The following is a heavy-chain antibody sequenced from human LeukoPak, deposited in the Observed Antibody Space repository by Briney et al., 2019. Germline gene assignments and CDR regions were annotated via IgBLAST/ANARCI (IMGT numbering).Heavy chain of an antibody. CDR2: IHYSGNT. D-gene: IGHD3-16*01. V-gene: IGHV4-39*01. CDR3: ARLPALMITFGGVKPYDY. CDR1: GGSISSSSYY. Sequence: SETLSLTCTVSGGSISSSSYYWGWIRQPPGKGLEWIGSIHYSGNTYYNPSLKSRVTISVDTSKNQFSLKLSSVTAADTAVYYCARLPALMITFGGVKPYDYWGQGTLVTVSS. J-gene: IGHJ4*02.